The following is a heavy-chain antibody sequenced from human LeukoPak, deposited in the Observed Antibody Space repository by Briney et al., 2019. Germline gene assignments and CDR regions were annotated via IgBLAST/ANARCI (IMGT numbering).Heavy chain of an antibody. CDR3: AKDPYYYGSGSYFSYYFDY. J-gene: IGHJ4*02. V-gene: IGHV3-23*01. CDR2: ISGSGGST. Sequence: GGSLRLSCAASGFTFDDYAMHWVRQAPGKGLERVSAISGSGGSTYYADSVKGRFTISRDNSKNTLYLQMNSLRAEDTAVYYCAKDPYYYGSGSYFSYYFDYWGQGTLVTVSS. CDR1: GFTFDDYA. D-gene: IGHD3-10*01.